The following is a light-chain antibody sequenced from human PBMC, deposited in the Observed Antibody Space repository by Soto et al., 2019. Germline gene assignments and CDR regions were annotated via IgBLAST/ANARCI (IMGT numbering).Light chain of an antibody. CDR1: SSDVGGYDY. CDR2: DVS. V-gene: IGLV2-14*01. Sequence: QSALTQPASVSGSPGQSITISCTGTSSDVGGYDYVSWYQQHPGKAPKLMIYDVSNRPSGVSNRFSGSKSGNTASLTISGLQAEDENVYYCTSYTSSRHVVFGGGTKVTVL. CDR3: TSYTSSRHVV. J-gene: IGLJ2*01.